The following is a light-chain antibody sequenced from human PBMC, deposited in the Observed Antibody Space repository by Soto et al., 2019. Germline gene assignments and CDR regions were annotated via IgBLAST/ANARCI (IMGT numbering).Light chain of an antibody. V-gene: IGKV4-1*01. CDR1: QSVLYSSNNKNY. Sequence: DIVMTQSPDSLAVSLGERATINCKSSQSVLYSSNNKNYLAWYQQKPGQPPKLLIYWSSTRESGVPDRFSGSGSGTDFTLTISSLQAEDVAFYYCQQYLITPWTFGQGTKVEIK. J-gene: IGKJ1*01. CDR2: WSS. CDR3: QQYLITPWT.